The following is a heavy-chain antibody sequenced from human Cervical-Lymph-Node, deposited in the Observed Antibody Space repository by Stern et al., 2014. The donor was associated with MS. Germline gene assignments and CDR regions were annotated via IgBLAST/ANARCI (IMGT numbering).Heavy chain of an antibody. J-gene: IGHJ5*02. D-gene: IGHD3-10*01. CDR1: GGSFQRYA. V-gene: IGHV1-69*01. CDR3: ARERSIHYPAFAP. CDR2: IDLRSAKA. Sequence: QLVQSGAEVKKPGSSVRVSCKASGGSFQRYAFTWLRQAPGPGLAWMGYIDLRSAKATYAQKFQGRVTVTADEATNTVYMELSFLTSEDTAVYYCARERSIHYPAFAPWGQGTRVTVSS.